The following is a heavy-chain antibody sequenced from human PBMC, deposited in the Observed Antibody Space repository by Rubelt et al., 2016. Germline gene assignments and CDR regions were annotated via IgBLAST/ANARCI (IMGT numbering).Heavy chain of an antibody. D-gene: IGHD6-6*01. CDR3: ARGDIAARLQY. CDR1: GGSISSSSYY. Sequence: QMQLQESGPGLVKPPETLSLTCTVSGGSISSSSYYWGWIRQPPGKGLEWIGEINHSGSTYYNPSLKSRVTLSVDTSKNQFSLKLSSVTAADTAVYYCARGDIAARLQYWGQGTLVTVSS. J-gene: IGHJ4*02. V-gene: IGHV4-39*07. CDR2: INHSGST.